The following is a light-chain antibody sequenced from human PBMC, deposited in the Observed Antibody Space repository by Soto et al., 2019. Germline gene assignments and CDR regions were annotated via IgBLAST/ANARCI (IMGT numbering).Light chain of an antibody. CDR1: QSVSWY. CDR2: SAS. Sequence: EVVLTHSPGTLSLSPGERATLSCRASQSVSWYLAWYQHKPGQAPRVLIYSASTRATGIPDRFSGSGSGTDFTLTISRLEPGDFAVYYCQHYAGSSWTFGQGTKVEIK. CDR3: QHYAGSSWT. V-gene: IGKV3-20*01. J-gene: IGKJ1*01.